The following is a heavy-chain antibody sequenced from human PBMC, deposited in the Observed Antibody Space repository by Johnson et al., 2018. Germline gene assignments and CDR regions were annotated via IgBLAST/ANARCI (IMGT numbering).Heavy chain of an antibody. CDR1: GYTFTTYW. V-gene: IGHV5-51*01. Sequence: VQLVQSGAEVKKPGESLKISCTASGYTFTTYWIGWVRQTPGKGLEWMGIIYPGDSDTGYNPSFQGRVTISAVKSNNPAYLQWSRLRASDTAMYYWARQADAFDIWGQGTMVTVSS. J-gene: IGHJ3*02. CDR3: ARQADAFDI. CDR2: IYPGDSDT.